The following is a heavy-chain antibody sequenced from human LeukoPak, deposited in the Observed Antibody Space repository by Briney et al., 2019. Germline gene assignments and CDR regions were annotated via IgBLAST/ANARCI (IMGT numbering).Heavy chain of an antibody. CDR3: ARLGRGSGSYSPDY. J-gene: IGHJ4*02. CDR2: IYYSGST. V-gene: IGHV4-59*01. CDR1: GGSISSYY. D-gene: IGHD3-10*01. Sequence: SETLSLTCTVSGGSISSYYWSWIRQPLGKGLEWIGYIYYSGSTNYNPSLKSRVTISVDTSKNQFSLKLSSVTAADTAVYYCARLGRGSGSYSPDYWGQGTLVTVSS.